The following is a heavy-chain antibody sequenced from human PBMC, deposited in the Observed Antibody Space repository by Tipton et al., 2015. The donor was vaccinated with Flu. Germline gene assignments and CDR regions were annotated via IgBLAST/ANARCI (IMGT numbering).Heavy chain of an antibody. J-gene: IGHJ5*02. CDR1: GYFIRENFY. CDR2: VHNTGTT. D-gene: IGHD4-11*01. Sequence: TLSLTCVVSGYFIRENFYWGWVRQSPGKGLEWIGSVHNTGTTYHNPSLRSRLTLSIDTSNNHFSLSLSLVTAADTAVYYCARRDFSNYVSEPKNWFDPWGHGTLVTVSS. V-gene: IGHV4-38-2*01. CDR3: ARRDFSNYVSEPKNWFDP.